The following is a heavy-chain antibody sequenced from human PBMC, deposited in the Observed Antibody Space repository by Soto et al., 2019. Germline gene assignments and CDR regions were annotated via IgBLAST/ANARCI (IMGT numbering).Heavy chain of an antibody. V-gene: IGHV1-2*02. CDR1: GYTFSDYY. CDR3: AREPATVRPHGLDF. CDR2: INPNSGGT. Sequence: GASVKVSCKASGYTFSDYYMHWVRQAPGQGLEWMGGINPNSGGTKYAPKFQGGVTMTRDTSSTTAYMELSRTRSGETAVSYCAREPATVRPHGLDFWG. D-gene: IGHD1-1*01. J-gene: IGHJ4*01.